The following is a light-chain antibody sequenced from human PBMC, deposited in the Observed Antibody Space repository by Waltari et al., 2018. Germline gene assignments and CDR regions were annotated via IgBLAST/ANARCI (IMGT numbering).Light chain of an antibody. CDR3: MQGLQSSWT. J-gene: IGKJ1*01. Sequence: IVMTQSPLYLPVTPGEPASVSFRSSQSLLHKNGYNYLHWYLQRPGQSPQLLIYLGSNRASGVPDRFSGSGSGTDFTLKINRVEAEDVGIYYCMQGLQSSWTFGQGTKVDI. CDR2: LGS. CDR1: QSLLHKNGYNY. V-gene: IGKV2-28*01.